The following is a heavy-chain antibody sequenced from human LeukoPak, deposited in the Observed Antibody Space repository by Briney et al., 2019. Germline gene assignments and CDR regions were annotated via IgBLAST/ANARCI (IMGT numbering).Heavy chain of an antibody. D-gene: IGHD3-10*01. CDR3: VKGSGITGRHGYYCYLDV. J-gene: IGHJ6*03. CDR1: GFTISGTY. V-gene: IGHV3-66*01. CDR2: IYTRGGT. Sequence: PGGSLRLSCAASGFTISGTYMAWVRQAPGKGLDWVSVIYTRGGTYDAASVKGRFTISRDTSKNTLDLQMNSLRLEDTAVYYCVKGSGITGRHGYYCYLDVWGNGTTVTVSS.